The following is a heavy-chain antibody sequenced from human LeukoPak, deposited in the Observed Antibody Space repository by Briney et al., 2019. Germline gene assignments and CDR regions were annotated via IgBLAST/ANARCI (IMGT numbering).Heavy chain of an antibody. J-gene: IGHJ4*02. Sequence: TSSETLSLTCAVYGGSFSGYYWSWIRQPPGKGLEWIGEINHSGSTNYNPPLKSRVTISVDTSKNQFSLKLSSVTAADTAVYYCARGRVTYRYFDYWGQGTLVTISS. CDR1: GGSFSGYY. CDR2: INHSGST. V-gene: IGHV4-34*01. CDR3: ARGRVTYRYFDY. D-gene: IGHD3-16*02.